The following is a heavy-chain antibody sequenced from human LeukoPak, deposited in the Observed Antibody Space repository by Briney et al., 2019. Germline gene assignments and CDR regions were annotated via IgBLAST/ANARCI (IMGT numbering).Heavy chain of an antibody. CDR3: ARRINSSSWLRGAYFDY. V-gene: IGHV4-31*03. CDR1: GGSISSGGYY. J-gene: IGHJ4*02. CDR2: IYYSGST. Sequence: SETLSLTCTVSGGSISSGGYYWSWIRQHPGKGLEWIGYIYYSGSTYYNPSLKSRVTISVDTSKNQFSLKLSSVTAADTAVYYCARRINSSSWLRGAYFDYWGQGTLVTVSS. D-gene: IGHD6-13*01.